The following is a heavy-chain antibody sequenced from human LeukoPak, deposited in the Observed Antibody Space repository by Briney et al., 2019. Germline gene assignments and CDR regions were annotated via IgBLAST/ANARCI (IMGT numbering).Heavy chain of an antibody. CDR3: ARDLSYYDFWSGYLPNYYYYYMDV. CDR2: INHSGST. Sequence: SETLSLTCTVSGYSISSGYYWGWIRQPPGKGLEWIGEINHSGSTNYNPSLKSRVTISVDTSKNQFSLKLSSVTAADTAVYYCARDLSYYDFWSGYLPNYYYYYMDVWGKGTTVTVSS. D-gene: IGHD3-3*01. CDR1: GYSISSGYY. V-gene: IGHV4-38-2*02. J-gene: IGHJ6*03.